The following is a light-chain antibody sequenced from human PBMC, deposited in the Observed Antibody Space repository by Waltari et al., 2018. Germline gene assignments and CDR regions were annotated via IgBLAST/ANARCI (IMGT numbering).Light chain of an antibody. CDR1: RNNVGNQG. CDR3: SAWDSDLVAVV. CDR2: RSN. V-gene: IGLV10-54*04. Sequence: QAGLTQPPSLSRDLGQTATLPCTGNRNNVGNQGAAWLQQHRGHPPKLLSFRSNNRPSGISERFSASTSGNTASLTITGLQPDDEADYYCSAWDSDLVAVVFGGGTRLTVL. J-gene: IGLJ3*02.